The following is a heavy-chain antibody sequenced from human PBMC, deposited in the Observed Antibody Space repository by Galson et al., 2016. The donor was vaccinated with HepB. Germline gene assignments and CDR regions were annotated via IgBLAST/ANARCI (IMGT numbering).Heavy chain of an antibody. Sequence: SLRLSCAASGFTFSSYGMHWVRQAPGKGLEWVAIIYSGGSYKYYADSVKGRFTISRDNSKNTLYLQINGLRAEDTAVYYCARAAAGTENSMDVWGQGTTVTVSS. V-gene: IGHV3-33*01. D-gene: IGHD6-13*01. CDR1: GFTFSSYG. J-gene: IGHJ6*02. CDR3: ARAAAGTENSMDV. CDR2: IYSGGSYK.